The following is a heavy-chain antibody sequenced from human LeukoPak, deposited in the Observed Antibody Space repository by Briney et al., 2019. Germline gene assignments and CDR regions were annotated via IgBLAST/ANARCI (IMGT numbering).Heavy chain of an antibody. J-gene: IGHJ3*02. D-gene: IGHD1-26*01. Sequence: GESLKISCXASGYSFTSYWIAWVRQMPGKGLKSMGIIYPDDSDTKYSPSFQGQVTISADKSISTAYLQWSSLKASDTAMYYCARPFSGSYYSGGFDIWSQGTMVTVSS. CDR2: IYPDDSDT. CDR3: ARPFSGSYYSGGFDI. V-gene: IGHV5-51*01. CDR1: GYSFTSYW.